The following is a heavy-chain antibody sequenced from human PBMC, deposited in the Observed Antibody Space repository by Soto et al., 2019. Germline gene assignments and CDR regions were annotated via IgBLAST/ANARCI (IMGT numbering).Heavy chain of an antibody. CDR1: GYTFTSYD. Sequence: QVQLVQSGAEVKKPGASVKVSCKASGYTFTSYDINWVRQATGQGLEWMGWMNPNSGNTGYAQKFQGRVTMTRNTSISTANMELSSLRSEDTAVYSCARAKGGVGAPPDYFDYWGQGTLVTVSS. D-gene: IGHD1-26*01. CDR3: ARAKGGVGAPPDYFDY. CDR2: MNPNSGNT. J-gene: IGHJ4*02. V-gene: IGHV1-8*01.